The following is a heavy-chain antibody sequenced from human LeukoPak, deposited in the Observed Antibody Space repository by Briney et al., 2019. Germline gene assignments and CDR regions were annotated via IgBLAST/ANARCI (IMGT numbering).Heavy chain of an antibody. J-gene: IGHJ4*02. D-gene: IGHD2-15*01. CDR1: GFSFSTYG. V-gene: IGHV3-30*18. Sequence: GGSLRLSCAASGFSFSTYGMHWVRQAPGKGLEWVALISYDGSDQFYADSVMVRFTISRDNSKNTLYLQMNSLRAEDTAVYYCAKDLGRYCSGGSCYSYDSWGQGTLVTVSS. CDR2: ISYDGSDQ. CDR3: AKDLGRYCSGGSCYSYDS.